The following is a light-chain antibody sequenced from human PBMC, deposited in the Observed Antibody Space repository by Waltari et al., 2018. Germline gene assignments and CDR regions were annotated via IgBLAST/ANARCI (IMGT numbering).Light chain of an antibody. CDR3: CSYAGENTMI. CDR2: EAT. J-gene: IGLJ2*01. CDR1: YYDIGNYDL. V-gene: IGLV2-23*01. Sequence: QSALTQPASVSGSPGQSVTISCTGTYYDIGNYDLLSWYQQYPGKAPRLIIYEATSRPSWVSNRFSASKSGNTASLTISGLQTEDEAHYYCCSYAGENTMIFGGGTRLTVL.